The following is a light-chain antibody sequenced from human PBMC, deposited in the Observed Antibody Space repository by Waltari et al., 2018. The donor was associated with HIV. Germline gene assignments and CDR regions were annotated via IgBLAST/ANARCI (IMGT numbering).Light chain of an antibody. CDR3: SSYTSSSPYA. CDR2: EVS. J-gene: IGLJ1*01. Sequence: QSALTQPASGSRSPGQPITISCTGNSSDVGGSNYDSWYQQHPGKAPKIMIYEVSNRPSGVSNRFSGSKSGNTASLTISGLQAEDEADYYCSSYTSSSPYAFGTGTKVTVL. CDR1: SSDVGGSNY. V-gene: IGLV2-14*01.